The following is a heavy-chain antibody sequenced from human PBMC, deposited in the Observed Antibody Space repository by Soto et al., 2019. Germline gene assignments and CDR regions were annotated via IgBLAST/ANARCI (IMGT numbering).Heavy chain of an antibody. CDR2: ISSSSTI. D-gene: IGHD2-2*01. CDR1: GFTFSSYS. CDR3: ARPLRDRFVVVPAAMSNDAFDI. Sequence: GGSLRLSCAASGFTFSSYSMNWVRQAPGKGLEWVSYISSSSTIYYADSVKGRFTISRDNAKNSLYLQMNSLRAEDTAVYYCARPLRDRFVVVPAAMSNDAFDIWGQGTMVTVSS. V-gene: IGHV3-48*01. J-gene: IGHJ3*02.